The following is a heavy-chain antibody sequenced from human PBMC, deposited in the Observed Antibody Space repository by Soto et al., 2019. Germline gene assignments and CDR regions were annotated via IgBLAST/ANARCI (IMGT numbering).Heavy chain of an antibody. J-gene: IGHJ6*02. CDR3: ARDHIVGATNGNLYYYYGMDV. Sequence: GASVKVSCKASGYTFTSYAMHWVRQAPGQGLEWMGIINPSGGSTSYAQKFQGRVTMTRDTSTNTVYMELSSLRSEDTAVYYCARDHIVGATNGNLYYYYGMDVWGQGTTVTAP. CDR1: GYTFTSYA. V-gene: IGHV1-46*03. D-gene: IGHD1-26*01. CDR2: INPSGGST.